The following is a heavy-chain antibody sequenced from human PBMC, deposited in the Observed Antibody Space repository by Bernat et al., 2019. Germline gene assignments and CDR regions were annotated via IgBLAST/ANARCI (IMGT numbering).Heavy chain of an antibody. CDR1: GFTFSNYW. V-gene: IGHV3-74*01. D-gene: IGHD2-2*01. Sequence: EVQLVESGGGLVQPGGSLRLSCEASGFTFSNYWMHWVRQAPRKGLVWVSRINTDGSSTTYADSVKGRFTISRDNAKNTVYLQMNSLSPEDTGVYYCASGFCGTSNCYSLVMDVWGQGTTVTVSS. J-gene: IGHJ6*02. CDR2: INTDGSST. CDR3: ASGFCGTSNCYSLVMDV.